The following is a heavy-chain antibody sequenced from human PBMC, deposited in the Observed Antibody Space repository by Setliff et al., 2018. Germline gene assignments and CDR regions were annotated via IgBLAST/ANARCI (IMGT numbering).Heavy chain of an antibody. J-gene: IGHJ4*02. Sequence: GGSLRLSCAASGFTFDTYAMDWLRQAPGKGLEWVAVMADDGSNQYYADSVKGRFTISRDNAKNSLYLQMTSLRAEDTAIYYCARTTGYRLEGDFDYWGQGTLVTV. V-gene: IGHV3-30*04. CDR2: MADDGSNQ. D-gene: IGHD3-16*01. CDR3: ARTTGYRLEGDFDY. CDR1: GFTFDTYA.